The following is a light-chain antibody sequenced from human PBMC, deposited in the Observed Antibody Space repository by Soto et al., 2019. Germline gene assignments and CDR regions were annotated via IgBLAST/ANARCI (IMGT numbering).Light chain of an antibody. CDR3: CCYTSDNDSFCV. Sequence: QSVLAQPASVSGSPGQSITISCTGTRSDVGNYNYVSWYQHHPGKAPKLIIYDVGSRPSGVSNRFSGSKSGNTASLALSGLEAEAEDDYYCCCYTSDNDSFCVFGTGTKLTVL. CDR2: DVG. CDR1: RSDVGNYNY. J-gene: IGLJ1*01. V-gene: IGLV2-14*03.